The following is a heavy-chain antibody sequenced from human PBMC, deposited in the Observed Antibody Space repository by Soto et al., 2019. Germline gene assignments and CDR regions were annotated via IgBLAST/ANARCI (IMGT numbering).Heavy chain of an antibody. J-gene: IGHJ5*02. CDR2: ISKSGSII. CDR3: ARDLSPYSDYYDESTSETWFDP. V-gene: IGHV3-11*01. CDR1: VFTFSDYY. Sequence: SLRLSCSASVFTFSDYYMSWLRQPPGKGLEWVSYISKSGSIIHFADSVKGRFVISRDNAKNTLYLQMSSLRAEDTALYYCARDLSPYSDYYDESTSETWFDPWGQGTLVTVSS. D-gene: IGHD3-16*01.